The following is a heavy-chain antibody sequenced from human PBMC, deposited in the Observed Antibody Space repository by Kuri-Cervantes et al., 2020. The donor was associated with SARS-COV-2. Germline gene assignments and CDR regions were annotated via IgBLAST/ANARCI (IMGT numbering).Heavy chain of an antibody. CDR2: IKSKTDGGTT. J-gene: IGHJ3*02. D-gene: IGHD7-27*01. CDR3: TTDQILGMQAFDI. CDR1: GFTFSNAW. Sequence: LSLTCAASGFTFSNAWMSWVRQAPGKGLEWVGRIKSKTDGGTTDYAAPVKGRFTISRDDSKNTLYLQMNSLKTEDTAVYYCTTDQILGMQAFDIWGQGTRVTVSS. V-gene: IGHV3-15*01.